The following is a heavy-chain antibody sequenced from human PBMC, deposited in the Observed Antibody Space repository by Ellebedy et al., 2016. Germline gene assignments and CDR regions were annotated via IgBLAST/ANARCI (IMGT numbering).Heavy chain of an antibody. CDR3: ASRAIAVAGSDPPRDYYYGRDV. CDR2: ISSTGTYI. CDR1: GFTFSSFA. J-gene: IGHJ6*02. D-gene: IGHD6-19*01. V-gene: IGHV3-21*01. Sequence: GESLKISCAASGFTFSSFAMNWVRQAPGKGLEWVSSISSTGTYIYSAGSVKGRFHISRDNAKNSLYLVMNSLRTEDTAVYYCASRAIAVAGSDPPRDYYYGRDVWGQGTMVTV.